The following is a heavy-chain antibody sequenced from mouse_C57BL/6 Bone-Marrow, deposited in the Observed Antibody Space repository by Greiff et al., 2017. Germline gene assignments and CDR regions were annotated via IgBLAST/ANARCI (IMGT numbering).Heavy chain of an antibody. J-gene: IGHJ2*01. CDR2: INYDGSST. Sequence: EVQLVESEGGLVQPGSSMKLSCTASGFTFSDYYMAWVRQVPEKGLEWVANINYDGSSTYYLDSLKSRFIISRDNAKNILYLQMSSLKSEDTATYYCARTRDYFDYWGQGTTLTVSS. CDR1: GFTFSDYY. V-gene: IGHV5-16*01. CDR3: ARTRDYFDY.